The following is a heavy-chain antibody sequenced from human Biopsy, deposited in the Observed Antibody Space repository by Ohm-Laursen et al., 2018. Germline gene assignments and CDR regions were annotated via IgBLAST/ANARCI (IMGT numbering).Heavy chain of an antibody. CDR3: ARLTGDYIWGNWRINHDPFDI. V-gene: IGHV4-34*01. Sequence: TLSLTYPVSGGSFSGYYWSWISQTPGKGLEWIGEVSHSGSTNYSPSLKSRVTISVDTSKNQFSLNLSSVTAADTAVYYCARLTGDYIWGNWRINHDPFDIWDQGTSVTVSS. J-gene: IGHJ3*02. CDR1: GGSFSGYY. CDR2: VSHSGST. D-gene: IGHD3-16*01.